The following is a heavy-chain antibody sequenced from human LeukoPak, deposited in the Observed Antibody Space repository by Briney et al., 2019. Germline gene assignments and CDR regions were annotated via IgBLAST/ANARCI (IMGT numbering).Heavy chain of an antibody. CDR3: ARGNYFDY. Sequence: QTGGSLRLSCAASGFTFSAHWRHWVRQAPGKGLVWVSLINSDGRSTTYADSVKGRFTISRDNAKNTLYLQMNSLRAEDTAVYYCARGNYFDYWGQGTLVTVSS. J-gene: IGHJ4*02. CDR1: GFTFSAHW. CDR2: INSDGRST. V-gene: IGHV3-74*01.